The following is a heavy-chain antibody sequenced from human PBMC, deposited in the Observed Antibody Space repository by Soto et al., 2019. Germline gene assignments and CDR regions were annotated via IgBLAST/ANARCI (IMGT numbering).Heavy chain of an antibody. CDR2: IYYSGST. J-gene: IGHJ5*02. CDR3: ARVSFWEGRYNWFDP. CDR1: GGSISSYY. V-gene: IGHV4-59*01. D-gene: IGHD3-16*01. Sequence: SETLSLTCTVSGGSISSYYWSWIRQPPGKGLEWIGYIYYSGSTNYNPSLKSRVTISVDTSKNQFSLKLSSVTAADTAVYYCARVSFWEGRYNWFDPWGQGTLVTVSS.